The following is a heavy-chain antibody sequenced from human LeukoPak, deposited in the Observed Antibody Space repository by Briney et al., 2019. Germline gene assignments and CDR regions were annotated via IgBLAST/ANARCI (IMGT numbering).Heavy chain of an antibody. CDR3: AKLLGYTSTWYKSAVDY. CDR2: ISGSGGST. V-gene: IGHV3-23*01. J-gene: IGHJ4*02. D-gene: IGHD6-13*01. Sequence: GGSLRLSCAASGLTFSSYAMSWVRQAPGKGLEWVSAISGSGGSTYYADSVKGRFTISRDNSKNTLYLQMNSLRAEDTAVYYCAKLLGYTSTWYKSAVDYWGQGTLVTVSS. CDR1: GLTFSSYA.